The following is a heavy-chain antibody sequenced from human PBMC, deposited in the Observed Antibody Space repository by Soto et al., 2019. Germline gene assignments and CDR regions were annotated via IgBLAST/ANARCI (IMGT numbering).Heavy chain of an antibody. CDR1: GISFSNAW. CDR2: IRSKTDGGTT. V-gene: IGHV3-15*01. Sequence: TGGSLRLSCAASGISFSNAWMNWVRQAPGKGLEYIGRIRSKTDGGTTEYAAPVEGRSTVSRDDSKNTLYLQMSGLKTEDTAVYYCTTTRPGTNVFDNWGQGTLVTVSS. D-gene: IGHD1-1*01. CDR3: TTTRPGTNVFDN. J-gene: IGHJ3*02.